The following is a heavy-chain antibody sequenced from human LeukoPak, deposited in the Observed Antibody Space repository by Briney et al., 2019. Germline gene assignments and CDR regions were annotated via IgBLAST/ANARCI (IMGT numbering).Heavy chain of an antibody. V-gene: IGHV3-30*18. Sequence: PGRSLRLSCAASGFTFSSYGMHWVRQAPGKGLEWVAVIWYGGSNKYYADSVKGRFTISRDNSKNTLYLQMNSLRAEDTAVYYCAKGSSSAHFDYWGQGTLVTVSS. CDR1: GFTFSSYG. CDR3: AKGSSSAHFDY. CDR2: IWYGGSNK. J-gene: IGHJ4*02. D-gene: IGHD6-25*01.